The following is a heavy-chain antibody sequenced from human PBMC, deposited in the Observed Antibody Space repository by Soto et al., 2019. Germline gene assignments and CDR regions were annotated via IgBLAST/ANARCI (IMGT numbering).Heavy chain of an antibody. CDR2: IYYSGRT. CDR1: GVSISSGGYY. J-gene: IGHJ4*02. V-gene: IGHV4-31*03. D-gene: IGHD2-15*01. Sequence: PSETLSLTCTVSGVSISSGGYYWGWIRQHPGKGLEWIGNIYYSGRTYYNPSLKSRVIMSVDTSKNHFSLKLNSVTSADTAVYYCARGGPVSVSPAWQLLGYFDYWGQGTLVTVSS. CDR3: ARGGPVSVSPAWQLLGYFDY.